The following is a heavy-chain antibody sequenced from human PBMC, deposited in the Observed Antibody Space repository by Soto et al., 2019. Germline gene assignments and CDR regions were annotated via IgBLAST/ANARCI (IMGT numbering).Heavy chain of an antibody. CDR1: GFTFSSYA. J-gene: IGHJ5*02. CDR2: ISGNGGST. D-gene: IGHD6-19*01. V-gene: IGHV3-64*04. Sequence: GGSLRLSCSASGFTFSSYAMHWVRQAPGKGLEYVSAISGNGGSTYYADSVKGRFTISRDNSKNTLYLQMNSLRAEDTAVYYCAKNKGSGWYSPYDPWGQGTLVTVSS. CDR3: AKNKGSGWYSPYDP.